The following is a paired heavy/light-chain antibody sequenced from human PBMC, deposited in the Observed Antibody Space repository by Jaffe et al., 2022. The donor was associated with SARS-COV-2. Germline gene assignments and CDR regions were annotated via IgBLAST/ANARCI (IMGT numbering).Light chain of an antibody. Sequence: EIVMTQSPATLSVSPGERAALSCRASQSVSSNLAWYQQKPGQAPRLLIYGASTRPTGIPARFSGSGSGTEFTLTISSLQSEDFTVYYCQQYKYWPWTFGQGTKVEIK. CDR2: GAS. CDR3: QQYKYWPWT. V-gene: IGKV3-15*01. CDR1: QSVSSN. J-gene: IGKJ1*01.
Heavy chain of an antibody. J-gene: IGHJ3*02. CDR3: ASARLVVVGAPDAFDT. CDR2: MNQDGSEK. Sequence: EVQLVESGGGLVQPGGSLRLSCAASGFTFSRYWMSWVRQAPGKGLEWVANMNQDGSEKYYVDSVKGRFIISRDNAKNSLYLQMNSLRAEDTAVYYCASARLVVVGAPDAFDTWGQGTMVTVSS. V-gene: IGHV3-7*01. CDR1: GFTFSRYW. D-gene: IGHD2-2*01.